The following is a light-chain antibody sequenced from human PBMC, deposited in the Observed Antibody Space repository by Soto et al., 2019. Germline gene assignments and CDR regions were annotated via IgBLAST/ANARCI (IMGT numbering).Light chain of an antibody. J-gene: IGKJ3*01. CDR1: HSVSSDY. Sequence: EIVLTQSPNTLSLSPGERATLSCRASHSVSSDYLVWYQQKPGRAPRLLTLGASSRATGIPDRFSGSGSGTDFTLTISRLEPEDFAVYYCQHYDNSPPSVTFGPGTKVDIK. V-gene: IGKV3-20*01. CDR3: QHYDNSPPSVT. CDR2: GAS.